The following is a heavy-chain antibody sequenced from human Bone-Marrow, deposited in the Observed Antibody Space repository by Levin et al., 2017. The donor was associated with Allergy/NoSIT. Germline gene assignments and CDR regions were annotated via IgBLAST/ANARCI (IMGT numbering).Heavy chain of an antibody. V-gene: IGHV3-48*03. CDR1: GFTFGVYE. Sequence: GGSLRLSCAASGFTFGVYEMNWVRQAPGKGLEWISYISSSGNSAYYADSVKGRFTISKDDAQESLTLQMHSLRVEDTGVYYCARGRYCTGVNCLFDFWGQGTLVSVSS. CDR3: ARGRYCTGVNCLFDF. D-gene: IGHD2-8*02. J-gene: IGHJ4*02. CDR2: ISSSGNSA.